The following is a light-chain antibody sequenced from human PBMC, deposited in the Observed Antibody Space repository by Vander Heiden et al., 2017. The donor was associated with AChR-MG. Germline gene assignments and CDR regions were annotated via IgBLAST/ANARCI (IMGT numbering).Light chain of an antibody. CDR2: GGS. CDR1: QSVGSN. Sequence: IVMTQSPATLSVSPGERATLSCRASQSVGSNLAWYQQKPGQVPRLLIYGGSTRATGIPARFSGSGSGAEFTLTISSLQSEDFAIYYCHQHNNWPYTFGHGTRVDIK. V-gene: IGKV3-15*01. J-gene: IGKJ3*01. CDR3: HQHNNWPYT.